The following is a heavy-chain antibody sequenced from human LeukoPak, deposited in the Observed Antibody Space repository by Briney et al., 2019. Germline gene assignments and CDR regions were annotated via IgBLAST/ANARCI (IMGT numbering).Heavy chain of an antibody. CDR1: GGSISSSSYY. CDR3: ARGGGRDGYNDWYFDL. CDR2: IYYSGST. Sequence: PSETLSLTCTVSGGSISSSSYYWGWIRQPPGKGPEWIGSIYYSGSTYYNPSLKSRVTISVDTSKNQFSLKLSSVTAADTAVYYCARGGGRDGYNDWYFDLWGRGTLVTVSS. V-gene: IGHV4-39*07. J-gene: IGHJ2*01. D-gene: IGHD5-24*01.